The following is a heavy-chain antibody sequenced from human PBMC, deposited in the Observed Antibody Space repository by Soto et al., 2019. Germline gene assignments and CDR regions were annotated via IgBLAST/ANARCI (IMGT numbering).Heavy chain of an antibody. V-gene: IGHV3-33*01. CDR1: GFIFSGYG. J-gene: IGHJ3*02. CDR2: IWYDGSNK. D-gene: IGHD2-21*01. Sequence: QVQLVESGGGVVQRGGSLRLSCAASGFIFSGYGMHWVRQAPGKGLEWVALIWYDGSNKYYADSVKGRFTISRDNSKNMLYLQMNSLRAEDTALYYCASIASHGVDVFDIWGQGTMVTVSS. CDR3: ASIASHGVDVFDI.